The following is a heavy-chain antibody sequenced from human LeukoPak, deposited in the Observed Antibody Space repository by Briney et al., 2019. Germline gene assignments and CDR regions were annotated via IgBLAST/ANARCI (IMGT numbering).Heavy chain of an antibody. CDR2: ISGNGDST. D-gene: IGHD2-15*01. Sequence: GRSLRLSRAASGFTFSTYAMHWVRQAPGKGLKYVSAISGNGDSTYYANSVKGRFTISRDNSKNTLYLQMNSLRVEDTAVYYCAKDPLYCSGGGCYFYAFDIWGQGTMVTVSS. J-gene: IGHJ3*02. V-gene: IGHV3-64*01. CDR1: GFTFSTYA. CDR3: AKDPLYCSGGGCYFYAFDI.